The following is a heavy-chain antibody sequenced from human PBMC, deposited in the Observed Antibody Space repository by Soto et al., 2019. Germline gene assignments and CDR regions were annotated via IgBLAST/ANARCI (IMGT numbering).Heavy chain of an antibody. D-gene: IGHD3-22*01. CDR2: IYWDDDK. Sequence: SWIRQPPGKALEWLALIYWDDDKRYSPSLKSRLTITKDTSKNQVVLTMNNMDPVDTATYYCAYSWRYYYDSSGYFYFDYWGHGTLVTVSS. J-gene: IGHJ4*01. V-gene: IGHV2-5*08. CDR3: AYSWRYYYDSSGYFYFDY.